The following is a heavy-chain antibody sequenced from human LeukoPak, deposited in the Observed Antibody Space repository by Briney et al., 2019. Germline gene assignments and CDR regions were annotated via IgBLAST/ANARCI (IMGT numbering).Heavy chain of an antibody. D-gene: IGHD4-17*01. CDR2: ISYDGSNK. V-gene: IGHV3-30-3*01. Sequence: GGSLRLSCAASGFTFSSYAMHWVRQAPGKGLEWVAVISYDGSNKYYADSVKGRFTISRDNSKNTLYLQRNSLRAEDTAVYYCARPHDYGDYNPFDYWGQGTLVTVSS. J-gene: IGHJ4*02. CDR3: ARPHDYGDYNPFDY. CDR1: GFTFSSYA.